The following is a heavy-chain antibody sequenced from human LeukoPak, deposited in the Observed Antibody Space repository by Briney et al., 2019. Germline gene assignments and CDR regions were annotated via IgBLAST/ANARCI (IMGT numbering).Heavy chain of an antibody. J-gene: IGHJ4*02. V-gene: IGHV1-2*02. CDR1: GYTFTGYY. D-gene: IGHD4-23*01. CDR3: ARDWEWYGGNPNFDY. CDR2: INPNRGGT. Sequence: GASVKVSCKASGYTFTGYYMHWVRQAPGQGLEWMGWINPNRGGTNYAQKFQGRVTMTRDTSISTAYMELSRLRSDDTAVYCCARDWEWYGGNPNFDYWGQGTLVTVSS.